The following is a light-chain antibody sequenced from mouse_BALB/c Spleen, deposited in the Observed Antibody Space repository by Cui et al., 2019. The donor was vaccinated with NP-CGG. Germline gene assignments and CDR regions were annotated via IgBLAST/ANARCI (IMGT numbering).Light chain of an antibody. Sequence: QSILTQASAITTSPGKTVTLTCRSSTGAVTTSNYANWVQEKPDHLFTGLIGGTNDRAPGVPARFSGSLIGDKAALTITGAQTEDEAIYFCALWYSNHWVFGGGTKLTVL. CDR2: GTN. V-gene: IGLV1*01. CDR3: ALWYSNHWV. J-gene: IGLJ1*01. CDR1: TGAVTTSNY.